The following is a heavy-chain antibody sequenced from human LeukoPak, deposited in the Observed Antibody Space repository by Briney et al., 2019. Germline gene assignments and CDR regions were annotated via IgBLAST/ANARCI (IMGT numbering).Heavy chain of an antibody. V-gene: IGHV3-74*01. Sequence: PGGPLRLSCAASGFTFSPAWMHWVRQAPGKGLEWVSRINNDGSYINYAESVKGRFTISRDNAKNSLYLQMNSLRAEDTALYYCAKGGDYDILTGIDYWGQGTLVTVSS. CDR3: AKGGDYDILTGIDY. D-gene: IGHD3-9*01. CDR2: INNDGSYI. CDR1: GFTFSPAW. J-gene: IGHJ4*02.